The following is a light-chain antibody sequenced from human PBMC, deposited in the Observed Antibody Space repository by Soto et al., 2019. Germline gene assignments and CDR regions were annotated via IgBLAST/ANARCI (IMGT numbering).Light chain of an antibody. CDR1: SSDVGGYNY. CDR2: EVT. Sequence: QSALTQPPSASGSPGQSVTISCTGTSSDVGGYNYVSWYQQHPGKAPKLIIYEVTKRPSGVPDRFSGSKSANTASLTVSGLQAEDEADYYCCSYGGSNNDVVFGGGTKLTVL. CDR3: CSYGGSNNDVV. V-gene: IGLV2-8*01. J-gene: IGLJ2*01.